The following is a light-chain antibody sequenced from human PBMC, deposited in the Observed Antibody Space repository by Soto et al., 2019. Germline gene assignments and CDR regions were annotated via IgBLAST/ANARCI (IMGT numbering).Light chain of an antibody. V-gene: IGKV3-15*01. CDR1: QSISSH. Sequence: VLTQSPATLSVSPGESATLSCRASQSISSHLAWYQQKPGQAPRLLIYGASTRATGSPARFSGSGSGTEFTLTIRSLQSEDFALYSCQQSKPCPWTFGQGTKVKI. CDR3: QQSKPCPWT. J-gene: IGKJ1*01. CDR2: GAS.